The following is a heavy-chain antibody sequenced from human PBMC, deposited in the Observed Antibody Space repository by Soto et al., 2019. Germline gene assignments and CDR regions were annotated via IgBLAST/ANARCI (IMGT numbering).Heavy chain of an antibody. Sequence: GGSLRLSCAASGFSFSSYGMHWVRQAPGKGLEWVAMISYDGTDEYYADSVKGRFTISRDNSKNAVYLQMNSLRAEDTAVYYCARDLGYCFSKCCAGWGNLFYFWAQGTLVTVSS. CDR3: ARDLGYCFSKCCAGWGNLFYF. CDR2: ISYDGTDE. J-gene: IGHJ4*02. V-gene: IGHV3-30*03. D-gene: IGHD2-2*01. CDR1: GFSFSSYG.